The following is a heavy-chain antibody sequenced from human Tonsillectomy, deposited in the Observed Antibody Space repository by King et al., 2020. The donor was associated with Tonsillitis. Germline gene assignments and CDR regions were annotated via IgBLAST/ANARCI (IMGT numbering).Heavy chain of an antibody. CDR2: IYSGGST. J-gene: IGHJ3*02. D-gene: IGHD1-26*01. V-gene: IGHV3-53*01. CDR3: ARGGEVKWSGSYGGAFDI. Sequence: VQLVESGGGLIQPGGSLRLSCAASGFTVSSNYMSWVRPAPGKGLEWVSVIYSGGSTYYADSVKGRFTISRDNSKNTLYLQMNSLRAEDTAVYYCARGGEVKWSGSYGGAFDIWGQGTMVTVSS. CDR1: GFTVSSNY.